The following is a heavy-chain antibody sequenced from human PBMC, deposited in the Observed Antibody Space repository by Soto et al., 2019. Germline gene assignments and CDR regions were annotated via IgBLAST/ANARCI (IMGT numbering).Heavy chain of an antibody. Sequence: QVQLRESGPGLVKPSETLSLSCTVSGGSISSYYWSWFRQSPGKRMEWIGYVHHSWGSSYNPSLQSRVAISLDTSKSQFSLMVTSVTATDTAVYYCARQGFGPLHGLVDVWGQGTTVTVSS. CDR1: GGSISSYY. CDR2: VHHSWGS. CDR3: ARQGFGPLHGLVDV. J-gene: IGHJ6*02. V-gene: IGHV4-59*08. D-gene: IGHD3-10*01.